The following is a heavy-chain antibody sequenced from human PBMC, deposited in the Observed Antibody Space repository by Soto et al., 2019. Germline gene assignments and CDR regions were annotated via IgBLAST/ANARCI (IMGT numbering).Heavy chain of an antibody. J-gene: IGHJ4*02. Sequence: QVQLVQSGAEEKKPGASVKVSCKASGYTFTSYAMHWVRQAPGQRLEGMGWTNAGNGNTKYSQKFQGRVTITRDTSASTAYMDLSSLRSEDTAGYYCARGGPPIDYWGQGTLVTVSS. D-gene: IGHD3-10*01. CDR3: ARGGPPIDY. V-gene: IGHV1-3*05. CDR1: GYTFTSYA. CDR2: TNAGNGNT.